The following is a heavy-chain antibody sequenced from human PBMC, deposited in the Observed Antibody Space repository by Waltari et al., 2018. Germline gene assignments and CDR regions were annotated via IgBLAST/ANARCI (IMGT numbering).Heavy chain of an antibody. Sequence: QVQLVQSGAEVKKPGASVKVSGKVSGYNLTELSMHWVRQAPGKGLEWMGGFDPEDGETIYAQKFQGRVTMTEDTSTDTAYMELSSLRSEDTAVYYCATDHSIYRAFDIWGQGTMVTVSS. CDR3: ATDHSIYRAFDI. J-gene: IGHJ3*02. V-gene: IGHV1-24*01. CDR1: GYNLTELS. CDR2: FDPEDGET. D-gene: IGHD2-21*01.